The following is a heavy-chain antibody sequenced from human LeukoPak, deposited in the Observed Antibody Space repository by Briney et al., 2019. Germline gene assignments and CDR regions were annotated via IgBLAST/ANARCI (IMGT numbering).Heavy chain of an antibody. Sequence: SETLSLTCTVSGGSISSSSYQWGWIRQPPGKGLEWIGEINHSGSTNYNPSLKSRVTISVDTSKNQFSLKLSSVTAADAAVYYCARSTYYYGSGSYYSSSFDYWGQGTLVTVSS. V-gene: IGHV4-39*07. CDR2: INHSGST. CDR3: ARSTYYYGSGSYYSSSFDY. CDR1: GGSISSSSYQ. D-gene: IGHD3-10*01. J-gene: IGHJ4*02.